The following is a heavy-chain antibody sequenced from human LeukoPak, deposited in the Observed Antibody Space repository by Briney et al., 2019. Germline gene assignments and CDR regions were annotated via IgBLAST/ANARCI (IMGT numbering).Heavy chain of an antibody. D-gene: IGHD2-2*01. V-gene: IGHV1-46*01. CDR3: ARAGYCSSTSCYPRFDP. J-gene: IGHJ5*02. CDR2: NNPSGGST. Sequence: ASVKVSCKASGYTFTSYYMHWVRQAPGQGLEWMGINNPSGGSTSYAQKFQGRVTMTRDTSTSTVYMELSSLRSEDTAVYYCARAGYCSSTSCYPRFDPWGQGTLVTVSS. CDR1: GYTFTSYY.